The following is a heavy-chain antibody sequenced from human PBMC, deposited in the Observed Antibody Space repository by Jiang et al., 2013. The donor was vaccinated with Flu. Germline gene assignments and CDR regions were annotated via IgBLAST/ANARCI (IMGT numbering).Heavy chain of an antibody. CDR3: AREANLNCGGDCPFDY. J-gene: IGHJ4*02. CDR1: GFTFSSYA. V-gene: IGHV3-30-3*01. CDR2: ISYDGSNK. D-gene: IGHD2-21*02. Sequence: VQLLESGGGVVQPGRSLRLSCAASGFTFSSYAMHWVRQAPGKGLEWVAVISYDGSNKYYADSVKGRFTISRDNSKNTLYLQMNSLRAEDTAVYYCAREANLNCGGDCPFDYWGQGTPGSPSPQ.